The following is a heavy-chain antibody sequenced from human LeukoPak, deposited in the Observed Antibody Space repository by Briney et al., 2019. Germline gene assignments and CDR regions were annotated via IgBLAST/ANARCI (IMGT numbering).Heavy chain of an antibody. J-gene: IGHJ4*02. CDR2: ISAYNGNT. CDR3: ARVGTIAAFPMPGY. CDR1: GYTFTSYG. Sequence: ASVKVSCKASGYTFTSYGISWVRQAPGRGLEWMGWISAYNGNTNYAQKLQGRVTMTTDTSTSTAYMELRSLRSDDTAVYYCARVGTIAAFPMPGYWGQGTLVTVSS. V-gene: IGHV1-18*01. D-gene: IGHD6-13*01.